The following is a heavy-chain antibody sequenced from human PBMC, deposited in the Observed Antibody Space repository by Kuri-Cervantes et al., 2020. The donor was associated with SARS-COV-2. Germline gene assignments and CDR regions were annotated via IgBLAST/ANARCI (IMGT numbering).Heavy chain of an antibody. Sequence: GESLKISCAASGFTFSSYGMHWVRQALGKGLEWVAVIWYDGSNKYYADSVKGRFTTSRDNSKNTLYLQMNSLRAEDTAVYYCAKDALRDFGEVIIPRFDYWGQGTLVTVSS. CDR1: GFTFSSYG. V-gene: IGHV3-33*06. CDR3: AKDALRDFGEVIIPRFDY. J-gene: IGHJ4*02. D-gene: IGHD3-3*01. CDR2: IWYDGSNK.